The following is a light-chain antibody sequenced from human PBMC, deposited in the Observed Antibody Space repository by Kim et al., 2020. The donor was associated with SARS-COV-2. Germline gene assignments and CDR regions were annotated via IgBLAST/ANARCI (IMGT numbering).Light chain of an antibody. CDR1: QGISSY. CDR3: QQYYSYPDDT. V-gene: IGKV1-8*01. Sequence: ASTGDRVTITCRASQGISSYLAWYQQKPGKAPKLLIYAASTLQSGVPSRFSGSGSGTDFTLTISCLQSEDFATYYCQQYYSYPDDTFGQGTKLEI. CDR2: AAS. J-gene: IGKJ2*01.